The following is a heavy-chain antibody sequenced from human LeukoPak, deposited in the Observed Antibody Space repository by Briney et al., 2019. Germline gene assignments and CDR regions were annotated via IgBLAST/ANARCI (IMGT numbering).Heavy chain of an antibody. CDR1: GFTFSSYS. D-gene: IGHD6-13*01. Sequence: PGGSLRLSCAASGFTFSSYSMNWVRQAPGKGLEWVSYISSSSSTIYYADSVKGRFTISRDNAKNSLYLQMNSLRAEDTAVYYCASHPTPPRIAAAEGDYWGQGTLVTVSS. V-gene: IGHV3-48*01. J-gene: IGHJ4*02. CDR2: ISSSSSTI. CDR3: ASHPTPPRIAAAEGDY.